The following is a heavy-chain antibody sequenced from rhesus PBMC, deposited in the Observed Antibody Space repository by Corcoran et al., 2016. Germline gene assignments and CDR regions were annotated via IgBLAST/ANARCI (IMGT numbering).Heavy chain of an antibody. Sequence: QVQLQESGPGLVKPSETLSLTCAVSGGSFSGYYWGWIRQPPGKGLERIGNIRGRRGFTNYNPSLNSRVTSPTATSKNQFSLKRSSVTAADTAVYYCARTIGSGVLDYWGQGVLVTVSS. J-gene: IGHJ4*01. D-gene: IGHD6-25*01. V-gene: IGHV4-165*01. CDR3: ARTIGSGVLDY. CDR1: GGSFSGYY. CDR2: IRGRRGFT.